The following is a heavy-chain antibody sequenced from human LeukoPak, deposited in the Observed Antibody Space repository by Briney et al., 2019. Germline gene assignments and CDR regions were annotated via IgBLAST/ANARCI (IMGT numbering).Heavy chain of an antibody. V-gene: IGHV6-1*01. D-gene: IGHD2-15*01. CDR3: ARDHCSGGSCHWRFDY. CDR2: TYYRSKWYN. J-gene: IGHJ4*02. CDR1: GDSVSSNSVA. Sequence: SQTLSLACAISGDSVSSNSVAWNWIRQSPSRGLEWLGRTYYRSKWYNDYAVSVKGRITINPDTSKNQFSLQLNSVTPEDTAVYYCARDHCSGGSCHWRFDYWGQGTLVTVSS.